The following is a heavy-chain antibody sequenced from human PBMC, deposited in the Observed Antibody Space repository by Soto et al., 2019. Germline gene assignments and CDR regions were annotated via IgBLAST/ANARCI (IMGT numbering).Heavy chain of an antibody. CDR1: GASLARGGFY. J-gene: IGHJ4*02. D-gene: IGHD3-9*01. Sequence: QVQLQESGPGVVKPSQTLSLTCAVSGASLARGGFYWIWIRQYPGKGLEWIGDIYYSGSTRYNPSLRSLITISVDTSKNLFSLELSSVTAAATALYFCATYYDILAGLMGPVNYWGQGILVTVSS. CDR3: ATYYDILAGLMGPVNY. CDR2: IYYSGST. V-gene: IGHV4-31*01.